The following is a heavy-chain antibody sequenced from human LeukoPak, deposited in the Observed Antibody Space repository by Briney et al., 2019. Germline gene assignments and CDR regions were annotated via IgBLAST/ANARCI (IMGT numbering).Heavy chain of an antibody. D-gene: IGHD3-22*01. CDR2: ISWDGDGT. CDR3: AKGLTYYYDSSVRGFDH. Sequence: PGGSLRLSCAASGFTFYEHTMHWVRQVPGKGLEWVSLISWDGDGTDYADSVKGRFTIARDNRKNTLYLQMNSLRTEDTALYYCAKGLTYYYDSSVRGFDHWGQGTLVTVSS. J-gene: IGHJ5*02. CDR1: GFTFYEHT. V-gene: IGHV3-43*01.